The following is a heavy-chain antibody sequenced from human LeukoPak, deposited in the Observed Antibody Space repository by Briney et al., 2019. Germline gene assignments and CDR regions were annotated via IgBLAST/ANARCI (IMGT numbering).Heavy chain of an antibody. CDR2: IYSDGRT. J-gene: IGHJ3*02. Sequence: GGSLRLSCAASGFTVSTNYMSWVRQAPGKGLEWVSVIYSDGRTYYADSVKGRFTISRDNSKNTLYLQMNSLRAEDTTVYYCARDSGRFDVFDIWGQGTMVTVSS. D-gene: IGHD3-10*01. V-gene: IGHV3-53*01. CDR3: ARDSGRFDVFDI. CDR1: GFTVSTNY.